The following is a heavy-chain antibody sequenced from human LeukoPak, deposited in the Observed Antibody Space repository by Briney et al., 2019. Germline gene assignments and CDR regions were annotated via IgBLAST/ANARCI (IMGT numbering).Heavy chain of an antibody. J-gene: IGHJ4*02. V-gene: IGHV3-66*01. CDR1: GFTVSSNY. D-gene: IGHD3-22*01. Sequence: PGGSLRLSGAASGFTVSSNYMSWVRQAPGKGLEWVSVIYSGGSTYYADSVKGRFTISRDNSKNTLYLQMNSLRAEDTAVYYCARDWRYYDSSGKNDWGQGTLVTVSS. CDR2: IYSGGST. CDR3: ARDWRYYDSSGKND.